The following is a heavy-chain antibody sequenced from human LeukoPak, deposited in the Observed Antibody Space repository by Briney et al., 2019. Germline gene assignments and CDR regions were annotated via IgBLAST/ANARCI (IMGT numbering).Heavy chain of an antibody. V-gene: IGHV4-39*01. CDR1: GGSISSSSYY. CDR3: SGYCTNGVCYTGGY. Sequence: SETLSLTCTVSGGSISSSSYYWGWIRQPPGKGLEWIGSIYYSGSTYYNPSLKSRVTISVDTSKNQFSLKLSSVTAADTAVYYCSGYCTNGVCYTGGYWGQGTLITVSS. CDR2: IYYSGST. D-gene: IGHD2-8*01. J-gene: IGHJ4*02.